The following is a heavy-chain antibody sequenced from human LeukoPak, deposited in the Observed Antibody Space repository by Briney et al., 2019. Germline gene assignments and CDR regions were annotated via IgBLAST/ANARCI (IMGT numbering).Heavy chain of an antibody. CDR2: IWYDGSNK. Sequence: GGSLRLSCAASGFTFSSYGTHWVRQAPGKGLEWVAVIWYDGSNKYYADSVKGRFTISRDNSKNTLYLQMNSLRAEDTAVYYCARDKQYQLLYYYYYYYGMDVWGQGTTVTVSS. V-gene: IGHV3-33*01. CDR3: ARDKQYQLLYYYYYYYGMDV. D-gene: IGHD2-2*02. J-gene: IGHJ6*02. CDR1: GFTFSSYG.